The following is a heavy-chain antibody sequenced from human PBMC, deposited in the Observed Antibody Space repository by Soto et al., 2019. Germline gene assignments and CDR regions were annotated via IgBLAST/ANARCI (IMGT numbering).Heavy chain of an antibody. CDR3: ARDTPPTDY. Sequence: QVQLVQSGAEVKKPGASVKVSCKTSGYTFTSYHISWVRQAPGQGLEWMGWISAYNTNTNYAQKIQGRVTMTTDTLTSTAYIELRSLRSDDTAVYFCARDTPPTDYWGQGTLVTVSS. CDR2: ISAYNTNT. CDR1: GYTFTSYH. J-gene: IGHJ4*02. V-gene: IGHV1-18*01.